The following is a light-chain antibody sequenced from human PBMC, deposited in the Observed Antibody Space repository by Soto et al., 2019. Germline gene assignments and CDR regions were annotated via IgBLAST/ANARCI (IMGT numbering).Light chain of an antibody. CDR2: AAF. Sequence: DFQVTQSPSFLSASVGDRITITCRASQGINNHLAWYQQKPGRAPKLLIYAAFTLQRGVPSRFSGSGSGAEFTLTISSLQPGDFASYYCQQLNYYPLTFGGGTKVEI. CDR1: QGINNH. CDR3: QQLNYYPLT. J-gene: IGKJ4*01. V-gene: IGKV1-9*01.